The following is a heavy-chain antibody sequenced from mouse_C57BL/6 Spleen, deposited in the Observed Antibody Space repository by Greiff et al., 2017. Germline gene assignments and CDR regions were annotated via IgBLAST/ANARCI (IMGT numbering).Heavy chain of an antibody. Sequence: QVQLQQSGPELVKPGASVKISCKASGYSFTSYYIHWVKQRPGPGLEWIGWIYPGSGNTKYNEKFKGKATLTADTSSSTAYMQLSSLTSEDSAVYYCARRDYGRGFDYWGQGTTLTVSS. CDR2: IYPGSGNT. CDR3: ARRDYGRGFDY. J-gene: IGHJ2*01. D-gene: IGHD1-1*01. V-gene: IGHV1-66*01. CDR1: GYSFTSYY.